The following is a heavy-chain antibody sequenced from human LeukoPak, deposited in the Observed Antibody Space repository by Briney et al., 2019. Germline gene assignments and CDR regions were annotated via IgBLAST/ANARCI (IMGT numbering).Heavy chain of an antibody. J-gene: IGHJ4*02. CDR3: ARELYTTMEIDY. V-gene: IGHV3-21*01. CDR2: ISSSSSYI. D-gene: IGHD3-10*01. CDR1: GFSFSSYS. Sequence: PGGSLRLSCAASGFSFSSYSMNWVRQAPGKGLEWVSSISSSSSYIYYADSVKGRFTISRDNAKNSLYLQMTSLRAEDTAVYYCARELYTTMEIDYWGQGTLVTVSS.